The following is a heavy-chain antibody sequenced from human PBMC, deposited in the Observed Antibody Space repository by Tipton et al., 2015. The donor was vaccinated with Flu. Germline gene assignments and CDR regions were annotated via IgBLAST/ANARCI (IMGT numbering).Heavy chain of an antibody. D-gene: IGHD6-19*01. CDR2: IYYSGST. J-gene: IGHJ6*02. CDR1: GGSISSSSYY. V-gene: IGHV4-39*06. CDR3: ARSIAVSMDV. Sequence: TLSLTCTVSGGSISSSSYYWGWIRQPPGKGLEWIGRIYYSGSTYYNPSLKRRVTISVDTSKNQFTLKLSSVTAADTAVYYCARSIAVSMDVWGQGTTVTVSS.